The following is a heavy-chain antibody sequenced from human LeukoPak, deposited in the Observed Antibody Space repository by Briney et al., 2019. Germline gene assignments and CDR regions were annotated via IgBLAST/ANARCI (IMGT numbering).Heavy chain of an antibody. D-gene: IGHD3-10*01. CDR1: GGSTSSYY. V-gene: IGHV4-59*01. Sequence: PETLSLTCTVSGGSTSSYYWSWIRQPPGKGLEWIAYMYHSGSTNYNPSLKSRVTISVDTSKNQFSLKLSSVTAADTAVYYCARVRGSGSFTSFDIWGQGTMVTVSS. J-gene: IGHJ3*02. CDR3: ARVRGSGSFTSFDI. CDR2: MYHSGST.